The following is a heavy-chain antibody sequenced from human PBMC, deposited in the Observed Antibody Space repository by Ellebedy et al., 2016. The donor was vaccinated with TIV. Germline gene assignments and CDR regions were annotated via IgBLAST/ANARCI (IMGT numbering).Heavy chain of an antibody. J-gene: IGHJ6*02. CDR2: ISYDESNK. Sequence: GGSLRLSXAASGFTFGSYGMHWVRQAPGKGLEWVAVISYDESNKDYADSVKGRFTISRDNSKNTLHLQMNSLRAEDTAVYYCARCLFSLDYYYYGMDVWGQGTTVTVSS. D-gene: IGHD1-1*01. V-gene: IGHV3-30*03. CDR3: ARCLFSLDYYYYGMDV. CDR1: GFTFGSYG.